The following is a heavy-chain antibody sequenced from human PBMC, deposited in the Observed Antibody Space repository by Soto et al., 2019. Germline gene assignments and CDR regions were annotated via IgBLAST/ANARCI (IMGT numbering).Heavy chain of an antibody. CDR3: ARALLGFSYGYGGYFDP. Sequence: SETLSLTCNVSGGSFHGYSWSWFRQTSGKGLEWIGDISYRGSTSYSPSLKSRLLISLDTSNNQFSLKVASVTPADTAVYYCARALLGFSYGYGGYFDPWGPGTLVTVSS. D-gene: IGHD3-16*01. CDR2: ISYRGST. CDR1: GGSFHGYS. V-gene: IGHV4-34*01. J-gene: IGHJ4*02.